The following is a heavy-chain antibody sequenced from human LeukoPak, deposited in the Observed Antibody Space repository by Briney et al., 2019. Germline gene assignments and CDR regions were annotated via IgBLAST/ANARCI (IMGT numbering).Heavy chain of an antibody. V-gene: IGHV3-23*01. CDR3: AKNLYSLWVPMIAETVDAFDI. Sequence: GGSLKLSCAASGFTFSSYAMSWVRQAPGKGLEWVSGISGSGGNTYYADSVKGRFTISRDNSKNTLYLQINYLRAEDTAAYYCAKNLYSLWVPMIAETVDAFDIWGQGTMVTVSS. J-gene: IGHJ3*02. CDR2: ISGSGGNT. CDR1: GFTFSSYA. D-gene: IGHD3-22*01.